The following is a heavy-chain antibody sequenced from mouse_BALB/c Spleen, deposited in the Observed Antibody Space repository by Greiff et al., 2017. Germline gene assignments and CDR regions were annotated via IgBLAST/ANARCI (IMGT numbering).Heavy chain of an antibody. CDR1: GDSITSGY. Sequence: EVQLVESGPSLVKPSQTLSLTCSVTGDSITSGYWNWIRKFPGNKLEYMGYISYSGSTYYNPSLKSRISITRDTSKNQYYLQLNSVTTEDIATYYCARYYYGYDYWYFDVWGAGTTVTVSS. V-gene: IGHV3-8*02. CDR2: ISYSGST. J-gene: IGHJ1*01. CDR3: ARYYYGYDYWYFDV. D-gene: IGHD1-2*01.